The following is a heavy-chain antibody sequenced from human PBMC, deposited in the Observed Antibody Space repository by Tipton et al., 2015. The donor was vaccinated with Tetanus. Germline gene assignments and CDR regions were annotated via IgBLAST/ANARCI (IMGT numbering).Heavy chain of an antibody. D-gene: IGHD3-10*01. CDR1: GGSLRSGDYQ. CDR3: ARWGDASGSTNLYAFDI. CDR2: THHSGNT. Sequence: TLSLTCSVSGGSLRSGDYQWNWIRQPPGKGLEWLGYTHHSGNTKYNPSLSGRVTTSVDTSKNQFSLKISSLTAADTAVYYCARWGDASGSTNLYAFDIWGQGTMVSVSS. V-gene: IGHV4-61*08. J-gene: IGHJ3*02.